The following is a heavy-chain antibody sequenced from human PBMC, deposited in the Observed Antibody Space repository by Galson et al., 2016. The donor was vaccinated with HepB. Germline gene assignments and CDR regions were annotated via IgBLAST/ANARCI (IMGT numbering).Heavy chain of an antibody. CDR1: GFTVSTDY. V-gene: IGHV3-66*02. CDR3: TGGGWTSNWFGY. D-gene: IGHD6-19*01. Sequence: SLRLSCAGSGFTVSTDYMSWVRQAPGKGLEWVSIIYSGGSTYYADSVKGRFSISRDNSKNTLYLQMDSLRVEDTAVYYCTGGGWTSNWFGYWGQGTLVTVSS. CDR2: IYSGGST. J-gene: IGHJ5*01.